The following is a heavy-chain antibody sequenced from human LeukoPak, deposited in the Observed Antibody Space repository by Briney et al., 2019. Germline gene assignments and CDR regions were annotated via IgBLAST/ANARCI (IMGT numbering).Heavy chain of an antibody. CDR1: GFTFSSYG. V-gene: IGHV3-30*18. D-gene: IGHD3-10*01. Sequence: GGSLRLSCAASGFTFSSYGMHWGRQAPGKGGEGVADISYEGRKKYYADSVKGGFTISRDNSKNPLYLQMHSLRAEDTAVYSCAKARIPLLMGTGFDYWGQGTLVTVSS. CDR3: AKARIPLLMGTGFDY. J-gene: IGHJ4*02. CDR2: ISYEGRKK.